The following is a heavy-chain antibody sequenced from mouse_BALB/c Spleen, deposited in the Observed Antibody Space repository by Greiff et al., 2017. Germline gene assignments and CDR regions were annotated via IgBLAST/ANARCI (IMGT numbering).Heavy chain of an antibody. CDR2: ILPGSGST. CDR1: GYTFSSYW. J-gene: IGHJ4*01. V-gene: IGHV1-9*01. Sequence: QVTLKVSGAELMKPGASVKISCKATGYTFSSYWIEWVKQRPGHGLEWIGEILPGSGSTNYNEKFKGKATFTADTSSNTAYMQLSSLTSEDSAVYYCARSGPSDAMDYWGQGTSVTVSS. CDR3: ARSGPSDAMDY. D-gene: IGHD3-1*01.